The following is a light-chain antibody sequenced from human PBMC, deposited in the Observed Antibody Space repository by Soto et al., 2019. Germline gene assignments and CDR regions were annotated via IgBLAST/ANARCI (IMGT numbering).Light chain of an antibody. V-gene: IGKV1-12*01. CDR1: QSIYKW. CDR3: QQADSFPLS. J-gene: IGKJ4*01. CDR2: AAS. Sequence: DIQMTQSPSSVSASIGDRVTISCRASQSIYKWLVWYQQKPGKAPKLLIYAASSLQTGVPSRFSGSGYETDFTLTISSLQPEDFATYYCQQADSFPLSFGGGTKVEI.